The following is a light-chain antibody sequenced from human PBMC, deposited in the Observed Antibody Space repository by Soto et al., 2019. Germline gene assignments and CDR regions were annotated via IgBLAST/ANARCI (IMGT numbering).Light chain of an antibody. J-gene: IGKJ1*01. CDR2: GAS. CDR1: QSVSSSY. V-gene: IGKV3-20*01. Sequence: EIVLTQSPGTLSLSPGERATLSCRASQSVSSSYLAWYQQKPGQAPRLLIYGASSRATGIPDRFSGSGSGTDFTLTISRLEPEDFAVYYGQQYGSSPRCTCGQGTKVEIK. CDR3: QQYGSSPRCT.